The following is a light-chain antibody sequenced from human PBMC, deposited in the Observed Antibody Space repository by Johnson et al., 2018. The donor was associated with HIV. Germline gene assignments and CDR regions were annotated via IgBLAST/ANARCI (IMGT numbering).Light chain of an antibody. CDR3: GTWDSSLSANV. CDR1: SSNIGNNY. J-gene: IGLJ1*01. CDR2: ENT. V-gene: IGLV1-51*02. Sequence: QSVLTQPPSVSAAPGQKVTISCSGSSSNIGNNYVSWYQQLPGTAPKLLIYENTKRPSGIPDRFSGSKSGTSAALGITGVQTGDEADYYCGTWDSSLSANVFGTGTRVTVL.